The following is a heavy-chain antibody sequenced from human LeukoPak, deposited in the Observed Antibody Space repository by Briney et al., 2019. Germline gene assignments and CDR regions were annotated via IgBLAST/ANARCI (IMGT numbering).Heavy chain of an antibody. CDR1: GGSISSSSYY. CDR3: ASLHSSSWYAIDY. J-gene: IGHJ4*02. V-gene: IGHV4-39*07. Sequence: SETLSLTCTVSGGSISSSSYYWGWIRQPPGKGLEWIGSIYYSGSTYYNPSLKSRVTISVDKSKNQFSLKLSSVTAADTAVYYCASLHSSSWYAIDYWGQGTLVTVSS. D-gene: IGHD6-13*01. CDR2: IYYSGST.